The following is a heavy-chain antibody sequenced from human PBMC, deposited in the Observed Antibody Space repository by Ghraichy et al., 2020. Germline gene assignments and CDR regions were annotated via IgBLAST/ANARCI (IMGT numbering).Heavy chain of an antibody. CDR1: GGTFSSYA. Sequence: SVKVSCKASGGTFSSYAISWVRQAPGQGLEWMGGIIPIFGTANYAQKFQGRVTITADESTSTAYMELSSLRSEDTAVYYCASRMGVYYDSSGYAFDIWGQGTMVTVS. D-gene: IGHD3-22*01. V-gene: IGHV1-69*13. CDR2: IIPIFGTA. J-gene: IGHJ3*02. CDR3: ASRMGVYYDSSGYAFDI.